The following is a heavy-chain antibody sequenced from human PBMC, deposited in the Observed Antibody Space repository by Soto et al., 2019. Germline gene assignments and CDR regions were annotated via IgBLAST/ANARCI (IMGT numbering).Heavy chain of an antibody. CDR1: GGSVSSGCYY. J-gene: IGHJ6*02. CDR3: ARDAKGSGRKYGMDV. CDR2: IYYGGST. V-gene: IGHV4-31*03. Sequence: SVTLSLTCPVAGGSVSSGCYYWLWIRQHPGKGLEWIGYIYYGGSTYYNPSLKSRVTISVDTSKNQFSLKLSSVTAADTAVYYCARDAKGSGRKYGMDVWGQGTTVTVSS. D-gene: IGHD3-10*01.